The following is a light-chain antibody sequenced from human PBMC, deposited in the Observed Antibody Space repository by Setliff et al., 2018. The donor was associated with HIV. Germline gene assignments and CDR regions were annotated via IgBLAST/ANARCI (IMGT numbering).Light chain of an antibody. V-gene: IGLV2-14*03. CDR2: DVD. CDR3: TSYASSSAL. CDR1: NSDIGTYNY. J-gene: IGLJ2*01. Sequence: QSVLTQPASVSGSPRQSITISCTGTNSDIGTYNYVSWYQQHPGKAPKLIIYDVDKRPSGVSNRFSGSKSGNTASLTISGLQAEDEADYYCTSYASSSALFGGGTQLTVL.